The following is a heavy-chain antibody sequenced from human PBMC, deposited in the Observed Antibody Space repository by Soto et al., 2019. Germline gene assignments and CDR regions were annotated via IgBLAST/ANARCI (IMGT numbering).Heavy chain of an antibody. CDR3: ARAPQTPPIFGVVRPYFFDF. CDR1: GGSISSGGSY. V-gene: IGHV4-31*03. J-gene: IGHJ4*02. D-gene: IGHD3-3*01. Sequence: QVQLQESGPGLVKSSQTLSLTCTVSGGSISSGGSYWSWIRQRPGKGLEWIGYIFYSDSFYYTPSLKGRVVILAGTSKNQFTLKLSSVTDADTAVYYCARAPQTPPIFGVVRPYFFDFWGQGTLVTVSS. CDR2: IFYSDSF.